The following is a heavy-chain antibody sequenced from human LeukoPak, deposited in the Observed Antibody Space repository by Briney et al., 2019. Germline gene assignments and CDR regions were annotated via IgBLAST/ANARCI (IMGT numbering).Heavy chain of an antibody. CDR3: ARDRGIAVAGLNWFDP. CDR1: GFTFSSYA. CDR2: ISYDGSNK. J-gene: IGHJ5*02. V-gene: IGHV3-30*04. D-gene: IGHD6-19*01. Sequence: GGSLRLSCAASGFTFSSYAMHWVRQAPDKGLEWVAVISYDGSNKYYADSVKGRFTISRDNSKNTLYLQMNSLRAEDTAVYYCARDRGIAVAGLNWFDPWGQGTLVTVSS.